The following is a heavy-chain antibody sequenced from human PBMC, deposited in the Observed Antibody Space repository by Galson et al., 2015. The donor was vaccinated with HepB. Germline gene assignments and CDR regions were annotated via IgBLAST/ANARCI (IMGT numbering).Heavy chain of an antibody. CDR2: INPSGGST. D-gene: IGHD3-22*01. V-gene: IGHV1-46*01. J-gene: IGHJ4*02. CDR3: ARDEYYDSSGSSYFDY. CDR1: GYTFTSYY. Sequence: SVKVSCKASGYTFTSYYMHWVRQAPGQGLEWMGIINPSGGSTSYAQKFQGRVTMARDTPTSTVYMELSSLRSEDTAVYYCARDEYYDSSGSSYFDYWGQGTLVTVSS.